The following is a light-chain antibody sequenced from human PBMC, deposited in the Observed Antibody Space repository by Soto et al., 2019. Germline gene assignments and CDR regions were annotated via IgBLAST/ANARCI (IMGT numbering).Light chain of an antibody. V-gene: IGKV3-15*01. CDR3: QQYNNWPRIT. CDR1: HTIDSN. Sequence: IVFTQSPSTLSFSPGERATLSCRAGHTIDSNLAWYQQKPGQAPRLPSYGAWTRATGLPARFSGSGSGAKVTLTISSLQSEDFAVYYCQQYNNWPRITFGQGTRLEIK. J-gene: IGKJ5*01. CDR2: GAW.